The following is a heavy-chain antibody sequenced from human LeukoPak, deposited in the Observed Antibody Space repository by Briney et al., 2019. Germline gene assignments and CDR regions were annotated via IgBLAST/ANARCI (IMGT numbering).Heavy chain of an antibody. V-gene: IGHV5-51*01. D-gene: IGHD6-19*01. Sequence: GESLKISCKGSGYSFTSYWMGWVRQMPGKGLEWMGIIYPGDSDTRYSPSFQGQVTISADKSIGTAYLQWSSLKASDTAMYYCARLRVPTLGSGWYQDAFDIWGQGTMVTVSS. CDR2: IYPGDSDT. CDR3: ARLRVPTLGSGWYQDAFDI. J-gene: IGHJ3*02. CDR1: GYSFTSYW.